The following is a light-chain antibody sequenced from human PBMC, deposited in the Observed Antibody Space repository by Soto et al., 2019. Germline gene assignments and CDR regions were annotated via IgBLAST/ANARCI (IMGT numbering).Light chain of an antibody. V-gene: IGKV3-15*01. Sequence: EIVMTQYPATLSVSPGERATLSCRARQSVSSNLAWYQQKPGQAPRLLIYGASTRATGIPARFSGSGSGTEFTRTISSLQSEDLAVYYCQQDNIWRRFTIGQGTRLEIK. CDR2: GAS. CDR1: QSVSSN. CDR3: QQDNIWRRFT. J-gene: IGKJ5*01.